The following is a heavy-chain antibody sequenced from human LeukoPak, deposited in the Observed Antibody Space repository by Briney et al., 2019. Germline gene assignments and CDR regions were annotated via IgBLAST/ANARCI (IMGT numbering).Heavy chain of an antibody. Sequence: GGSLRLSCAASGFTFSSYAMIWVRQAPGKGLEWVAFIRYDGSNKDYADSVKGRFTISRDNSKNTLYLQMNSLRAEDTAVYYCAKEYLDAFDIWGQGAMVTVSS. V-gene: IGHV3-30*02. CDR1: GFTFSSYA. D-gene: IGHD3-9*01. CDR3: AKEYLDAFDI. CDR2: IRYDGSNK. J-gene: IGHJ3*02.